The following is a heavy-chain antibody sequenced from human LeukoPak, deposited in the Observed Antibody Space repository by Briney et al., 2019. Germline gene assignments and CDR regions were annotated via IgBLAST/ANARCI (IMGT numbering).Heavy chain of an antibody. CDR1: GFNFEISW. Sequence: GGSLRLSCAASGFNFEISWMTWVRQAPGKRLEWVTNVNREETGRYYVDSVRGRFTTSRDNARSSLYLQMNSLKTEDTAIYYCVRFSFAGPDSDYWGRGTLVTVSS. CDR3: VRFSFAGPDSDY. CDR2: VNREETGR. V-gene: IGHV3-7*01. J-gene: IGHJ4*02. D-gene: IGHD3-16*01.